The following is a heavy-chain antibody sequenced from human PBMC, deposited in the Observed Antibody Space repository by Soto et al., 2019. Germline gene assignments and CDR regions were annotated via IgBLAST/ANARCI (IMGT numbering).Heavy chain of an antibody. V-gene: IGHV1-2*04. Sequence: GASVKVSCKASGYTFTGYYMHWVRQAPGQGLEWMGWINPNSGGTNYAQKFQGWVTMTRDTSISTAYMELSRLRSDDTAVYYCAGDAPAVANPEGNWFDPWGQGTLVTVSS. D-gene: IGHD6-19*01. CDR1: GYTFTGYY. J-gene: IGHJ5*02. CDR2: INPNSGGT. CDR3: AGDAPAVANPEGNWFDP.